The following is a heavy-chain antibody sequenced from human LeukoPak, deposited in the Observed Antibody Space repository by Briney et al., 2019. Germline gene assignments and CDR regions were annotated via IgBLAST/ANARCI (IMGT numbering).Heavy chain of an antibody. Sequence: GGSLRLSCAASGFTISSNYMNWVRQAPGMGLERVSVIYGGGTTYYGDSVKGRFAISRDNSKNTLYLQMNSLRAEDTAVYYCERALPFGGYYDYWGQGTLVTVSS. D-gene: IGHD3-22*01. J-gene: IGHJ4*02. CDR1: GFTISSNY. CDR3: ERALPFGGYYDY. CDR2: IYGGGTT. V-gene: IGHV3-53*01.